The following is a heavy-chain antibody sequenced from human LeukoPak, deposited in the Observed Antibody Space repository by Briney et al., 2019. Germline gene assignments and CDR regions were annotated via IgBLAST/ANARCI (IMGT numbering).Heavy chain of an antibody. CDR1: GFTFSSYS. Sequence: GGSLRLSCAASGFTFSSYSMNWVRQAPGKGLEWVSSISSSSSYIYYADSVKGRFTISRDTAKNSLYLQMNSLRAEDTAVYYCARAGITMVRGVIIRKGNWFDPWGQGTLVTVSS. CDR2: ISSSSSYI. D-gene: IGHD3-10*01. V-gene: IGHV3-21*01. J-gene: IGHJ5*02. CDR3: ARAGITMVRGVIIRKGNWFDP.